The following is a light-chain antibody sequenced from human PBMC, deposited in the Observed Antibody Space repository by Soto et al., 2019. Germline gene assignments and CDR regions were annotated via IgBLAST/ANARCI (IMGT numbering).Light chain of an antibody. V-gene: IGKV3-15*01. CDR2: DAS. Sequence: EIVMTQSPATLSVSPWERASLSCRASQSINSNLAWYQQRPGQAPSLLIYDASTRATGIPARFSGSGSGTQFTLTISGLQSEDFAVYYCQQYNKWPLYTFGQGTKLEIK. CDR1: QSINSN. CDR3: QQYNKWPLYT. J-gene: IGKJ2*01.